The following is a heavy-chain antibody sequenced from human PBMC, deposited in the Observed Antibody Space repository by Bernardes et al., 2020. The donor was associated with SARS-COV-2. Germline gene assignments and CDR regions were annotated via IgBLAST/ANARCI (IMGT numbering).Heavy chain of an antibody. CDR1: GYSFSNYW. CDR2: IDPTNSYS. D-gene: IGHD5-12*01. V-gene: IGHV5-10-1*01. CDR3: ARVDIVPFHDLDV. J-gene: IGHJ6*02. Sequence: GESLKISCKGSGYSFSNYWISWVRQMPGRGLEWMGRIDPTNSYSNYGLSFRGHVTISIDPSINTAYLHWNTLETTDTAIYYCARVDIVPFHDLDVWGQGTTVTVSS.